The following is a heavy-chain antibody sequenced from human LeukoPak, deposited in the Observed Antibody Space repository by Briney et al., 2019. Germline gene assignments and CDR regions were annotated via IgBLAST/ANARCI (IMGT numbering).Heavy chain of an antibody. J-gene: IGHJ4*02. Sequence: GGSLRLSCAVSGHTFSTYSMTWVRQGPGKGLEWVSSIYNSGAKIFYADSVKGRFTISRDNSKNMLYLQMNSLRVEDTAVYYCAKDVAPDSGWDLDYWGQGTLVTVSS. CDR1: GHTFSTYS. CDR3: AKDVAPDSGWDLDY. D-gene: IGHD6-19*01. CDR2: IYNSGAKI. V-gene: IGHV3-23*01.